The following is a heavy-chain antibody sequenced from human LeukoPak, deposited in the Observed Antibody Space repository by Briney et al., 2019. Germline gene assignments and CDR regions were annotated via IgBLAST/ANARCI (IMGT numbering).Heavy chain of an antibody. CDR2: LHYSGST. D-gene: IGHD5-24*01. V-gene: IGHV4-39*01. J-gene: IGHJ4*02. CDR1: GGSISSSEHY. Sequence: KPSETLSFTCTVSGGSISSSEHYWGWIRQPPGKGLEWIGSLHYSGSTYHNPSLKSRITISADTSNNQFSLKLSSVAAADTAVYYCARHRDGYNWPLYYWGEGTLVSVSS. CDR3: ARHRDGYNWPLYY.